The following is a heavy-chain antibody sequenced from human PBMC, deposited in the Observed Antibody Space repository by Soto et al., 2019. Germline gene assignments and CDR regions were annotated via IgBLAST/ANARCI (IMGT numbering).Heavy chain of an antibody. J-gene: IGHJ2*01. CDR2: ISYDGSNK. Sequence: QVQLVESGGGVVQPGRPLRLSCAASGFTFSSYGMHWVRQAPGKGLEWVAVISYDGSNKYYADSVKGRFTISRDNSKNTLYLQMNSLGAEDTAVYYCARIPQIAVAGTRFGYFDLWGRGTLVTVSS. CDR1: GFTFSSYG. CDR3: ARIPQIAVAGTRFGYFDL. V-gene: IGHV3-30*03. D-gene: IGHD6-19*01.